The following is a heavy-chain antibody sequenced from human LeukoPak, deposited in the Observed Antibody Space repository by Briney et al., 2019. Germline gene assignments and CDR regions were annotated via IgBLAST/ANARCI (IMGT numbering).Heavy chain of an antibody. CDR3: TLVWSGYYLLIAY. CDR2: ITNGGSST. D-gene: IGHD3-3*01. J-gene: IGHJ4*02. V-gene: IGHV3-74*01. CDR1: GFTLSKYW. Sequence: GGSLRLSCAASGFTLSKYWMHWVRQAPGRGLVWVSLITNGGSSTSYADSVKGRFTISRDNAKNTLYLQTNSLRAEDAAVYYCTLVWSGYYLLIAYWGQGTLVTVSS.